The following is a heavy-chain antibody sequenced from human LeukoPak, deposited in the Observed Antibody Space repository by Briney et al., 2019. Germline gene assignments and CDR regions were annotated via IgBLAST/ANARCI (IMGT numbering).Heavy chain of an antibody. CDR3: ARGRGLGYSGYDYPSGFDY. CDR2: INHSGST. CDR1: GGSFSGYY. J-gene: IGHJ4*02. Sequence: SETLSLTCAVYGGSFSGYYWSWIRQPPGKGLGWIGEINHSGSTNYNPSLKSRVTISVDTSKNQFSLKLSSVTAADTAVYYCARGRGLGYSGYDYPSGFDYWGQGTLVTVSS. V-gene: IGHV4-34*01. D-gene: IGHD5-12*01.